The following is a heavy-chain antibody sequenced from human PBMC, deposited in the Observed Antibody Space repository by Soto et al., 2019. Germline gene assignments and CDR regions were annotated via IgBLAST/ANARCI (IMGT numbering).Heavy chain of an antibody. Sequence: SETLSLTCTVSGGSISSSSYYWGWIRQPPGKGLEWIGSIYYSGSTYYNPSLKSRVTISVDTSKNQFSLKLSSVTAADTAVYYCARLSGQLVHSSRYCMDVRGQATTLTLSS. D-gene: IGHD6-13*01. J-gene: IGHJ6*02. V-gene: IGHV4-39*01. CDR3: ARLSGQLVHSSRYCMDV. CDR1: GGSISSSSYY. CDR2: IYYSGST.